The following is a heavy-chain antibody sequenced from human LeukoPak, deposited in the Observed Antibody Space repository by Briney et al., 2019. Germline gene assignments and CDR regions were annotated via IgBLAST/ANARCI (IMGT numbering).Heavy chain of an antibody. D-gene: IGHD3-22*01. J-gene: IGHJ4*02. CDR2: IYYSGST. CDR3: AREKHEYYYDSSGYYFTDY. Sequence: SETLSLTCTVSGGSVSSGSYYWSWIRQPPGKGLEWIGYIYYSGSTNYNPSLKSRVTISVDTSKNQSSLKLSSVTAADTAVYYCAREKHEYYYDSSGYYFTDYWGQGTLVTVSS. CDR1: GGSVSSGSYY. V-gene: IGHV4-61*01.